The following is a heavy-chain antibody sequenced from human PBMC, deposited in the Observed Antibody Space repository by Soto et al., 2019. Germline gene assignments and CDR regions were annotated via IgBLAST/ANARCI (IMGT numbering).Heavy chain of an antibody. CDR2: IHNGQTT. V-gene: IGHV4-59*01. J-gene: IGHJ4*01. CDR3: ARTVSGGFDY. CDR1: GDSLTRDN. Sequence: QVQLQESGPGLVKPSETVSLTCTVSGDSLTRDNWSWIRQPPGKGLEWLAFIHNGQTTNYNPSLVGRVSVSVDTSKSQLSLNLNSVTAADTAVYYCARTVSGGFDYWGQGILVIVSS.